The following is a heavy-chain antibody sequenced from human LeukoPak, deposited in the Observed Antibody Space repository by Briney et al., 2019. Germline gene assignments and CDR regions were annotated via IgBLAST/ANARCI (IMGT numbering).Heavy chain of an antibody. V-gene: IGHV4-61*02. CDR1: GGSISSGRYY. CDR2: IFSSGST. Sequence: SQTLSLTCTVSGGSISSGRYYWTWIRQPAGKGLEWIGRIFSSGSTNYNPSLKSRVTISVDTSKNQFSLKLSSVTAADTAVYYCARGVGYSSSSVDYWGQGTLVTVSS. CDR3: ARGVGYSSSSVDY. D-gene: IGHD6-6*01. J-gene: IGHJ4*02.